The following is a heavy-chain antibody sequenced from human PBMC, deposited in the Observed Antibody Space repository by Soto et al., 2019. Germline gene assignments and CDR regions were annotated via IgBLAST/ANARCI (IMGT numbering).Heavy chain of an antibody. D-gene: IGHD1-26*01. CDR2: ISAYNGNT. J-gene: IGHJ5*02. Sequence: QVQLVQSGAEVKKPGASVKVSCKASGYIFTSYGISWVRQAPGHGLERMGWISAYNGNTNYAQKLQGRVTMTTDTSTSTAEMEVRGLRSDDTAVYYGARAQSWEGGWFDPWGQGTLVTASS. V-gene: IGHV1-18*01. CDR3: ARAQSWEGGWFDP. CDR1: GYIFTSYG.